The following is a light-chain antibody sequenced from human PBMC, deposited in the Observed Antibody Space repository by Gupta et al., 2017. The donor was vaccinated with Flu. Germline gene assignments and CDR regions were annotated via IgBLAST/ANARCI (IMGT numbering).Light chain of an antibody. CDR2: QVS. V-gene: IGKV2-30*01. Sequence: DVVMTQSPLSLPVTLGQPASISCRSSQSLVYSDGNIYLHWFQQRPGQSPRRLIYQVSHRESGVPDRFSGSGSGTDFTLKISRVEAEEVGVYYCMQGSRWPWAFGQGTKVEIK. J-gene: IGKJ1*01. CDR3: MQGSRWPWA. CDR1: QSLVYSDGNIY.